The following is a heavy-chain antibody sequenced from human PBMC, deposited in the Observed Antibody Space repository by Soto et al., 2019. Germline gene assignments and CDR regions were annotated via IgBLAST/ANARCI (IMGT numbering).Heavy chain of an antibody. J-gene: IGHJ4*02. D-gene: IGHD5-12*01. V-gene: IGHV3-23*01. CDR3: AKGAWLDY. CDR2: VRGRDGST. Sequence: EVQLLESGGGLVQPGASLRLSCAASGFSFTTFDMSWARQAPGKELEWVSVVRGRDGSTSYADSLKGRFTISKDSSKNTLYLQINSLRAEDTALYYCAKGAWLDYWGQGTLVTVSS. CDR1: GFSFTTFD.